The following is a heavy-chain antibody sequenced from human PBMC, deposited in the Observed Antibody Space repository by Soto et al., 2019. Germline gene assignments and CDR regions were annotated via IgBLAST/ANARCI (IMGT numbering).Heavy chain of an antibody. CDR3: AKLEGWELVRFDYYYMDV. CDR2: ISGSSGST. J-gene: IGHJ6*03. Sequence: GGSLRLSCAASGFTFSSYAMSWVRQAPGKGLEWVSAISGSSGSTYYADSVKGRFTISRDNSKNTLYLQMNSLRAEDTAVYYCAKLEGWELVRFDYYYMDVWGKGTTVTVSS. V-gene: IGHV3-23*01. CDR1: GFTFSSYA. D-gene: IGHD1-26*01.